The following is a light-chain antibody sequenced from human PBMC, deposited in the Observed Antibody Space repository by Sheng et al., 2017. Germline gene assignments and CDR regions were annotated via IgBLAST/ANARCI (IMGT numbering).Light chain of an antibody. CDR2: GAS. V-gene: IGKV3-20*01. CDR1: QSVRSY. CDR3: QQYGSSPWT. J-gene: IGKJ1*01. Sequence: EIVLTQSPATVSLSPGERATLSCRASQSVRSYVAWYQQKPGQAPRLLIYGASSRATGIPDRFSGSGSGTDFTLTISRLEPEDFAVYYCQQYGSSPWTFGQGTKVEI.